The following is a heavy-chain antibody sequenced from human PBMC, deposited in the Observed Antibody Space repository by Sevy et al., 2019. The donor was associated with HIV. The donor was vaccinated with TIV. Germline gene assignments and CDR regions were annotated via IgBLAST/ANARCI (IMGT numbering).Heavy chain of an antibody. J-gene: IGHJ3*02. Sequence: GGSLRLSCAASGFTFSSYAMSWVRQTPGKGLEWVSAISGSGGSTYYADSVKGRFTISRDNSKNTLYLQMNCLRAEDTAVYYCAIVLYDSSGYYYHDAFDIWGQGTMVTVSS. V-gene: IGHV3-23*01. CDR3: AIVLYDSSGYYYHDAFDI. D-gene: IGHD3-22*01. CDR2: ISGSGGST. CDR1: GFTFSSYA.